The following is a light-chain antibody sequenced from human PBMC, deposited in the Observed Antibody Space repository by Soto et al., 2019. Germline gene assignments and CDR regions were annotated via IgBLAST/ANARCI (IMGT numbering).Light chain of an antibody. Sequence: EIVMTQSPATLSVSPGERATLSCRASQSVSSNLAWYQQKPGQARRLLIYGASTRAPGITARFSGSGSGTEFTLTISSLQSEDFAVYYCQQYNNWPPLTFGGGTKVEIK. CDR2: GAS. CDR1: QSVSSN. J-gene: IGKJ4*01. V-gene: IGKV3-15*01. CDR3: QQYNNWPPLT.